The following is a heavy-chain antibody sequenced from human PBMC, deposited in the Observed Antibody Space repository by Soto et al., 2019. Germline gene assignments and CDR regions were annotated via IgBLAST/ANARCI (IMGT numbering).Heavy chain of an antibody. D-gene: IGHD2-2*01. V-gene: IGHV3-23*01. CDR1: GFTFSSYA. CDR2: ISGSGGST. Sequence: GGSLRLSCAASGFTFSSYAMSWVRQAPGKGLEWVSAISGSGGSTYYAASVRGRFTISRDNSKNTLYLQMNSLRAEDTAVYYCAKDWIIVVVPAAPKRDAFDIWGQGTMVTVSS. CDR3: AKDWIIVVVPAAPKRDAFDI. J-gene: IGHJ3*02.